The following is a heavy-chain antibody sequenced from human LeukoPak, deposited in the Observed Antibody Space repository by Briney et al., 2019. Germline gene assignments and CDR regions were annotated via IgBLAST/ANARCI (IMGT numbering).Heavy chain of an antibody. CDR1: GGSISSYY. D-gene: IGHD6-13*01. J-gene: IGHJ4*02. Sequence: PSETLSLTCTVSGGSISSYYWSWIRQPPGKGLEWIGYIYYSGSTNYNPSLKSRVTISADTSKNQFSLKLSSVTAADTAVYYCARGHSSSWPLDYWGQGTLVTVSS. CDR3: ARGHSSSWPLDY. V-gene: IGHV4-59*01. CDR2: IYYSGST.